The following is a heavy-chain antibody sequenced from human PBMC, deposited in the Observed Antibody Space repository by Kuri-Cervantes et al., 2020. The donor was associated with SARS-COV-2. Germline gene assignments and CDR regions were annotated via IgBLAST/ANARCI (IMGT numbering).Heavy chain of an antibody. Sequence: GESLKISCAASGFTFSSYGMNWVRQAPGKGLEWVSSISGSSSYIYYTDSVKGRFTISRDNAKNSLYLQMNSLRVEDTAVYYCARGPSFGVADYWGQGTLVTVSS. D-gene: IGHD3-3*01. CDR2: ISGSSSYI. CDR1: GFTFSSYG. V-gene: IGHV3-21*01. CDR3: ARGPSFGVADY. J-gene: IGHJ4*02.